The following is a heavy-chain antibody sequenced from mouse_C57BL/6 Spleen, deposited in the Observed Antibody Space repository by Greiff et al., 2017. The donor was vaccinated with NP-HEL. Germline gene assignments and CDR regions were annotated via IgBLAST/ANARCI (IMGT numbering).Heavy chain of an antibody. V-gene: IGHV5-9-1*02. CDR2: ISSGGDYI. CDR3: TREGAGTGAMDY. D-gene: IGHD3-3*01. Sequence: EVQGVESGEGLVKPGGSLKLSCAASGFTFSSYAMSWVRQTPEKRLEWVAYISSGGDYIYYADTVKGRFTISRDNARNTLYLQMSSLKSEDTAMYYCTREGAGTGAMDYWGQGTSVTVSS. CDR1: GFTFSSYA. J-gene: IGHJ4*01.